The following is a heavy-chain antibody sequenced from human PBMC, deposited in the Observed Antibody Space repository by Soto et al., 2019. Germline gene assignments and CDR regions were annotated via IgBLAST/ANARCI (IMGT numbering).Heavy chain of an antibody. V-gene: IGHV3-30*18. J-gene: IGHJ4*02. Sequence: QVQLVESGGGVVQPGRSLRLSCAASGFSFSSYGLHWVRQAPGKGLEWVAAISYDGSNEYYADSVKGRFTISRDNSKNTLYLQMNSLRAEDTAVYYCAKATYSGSYFSDYCGQGTLVTVSS. D-gene: IGHD1-26*01. CDR2: ISYDGSNE. CDR1: GFSFSSYG. CDR3: AKATYSGSYFSDY.